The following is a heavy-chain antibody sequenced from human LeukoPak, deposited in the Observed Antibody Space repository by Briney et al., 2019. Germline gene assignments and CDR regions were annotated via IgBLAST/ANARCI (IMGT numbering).Heavy chain of an antibody. V-gene: IGHV4-34*01. D-gene: IGHD5-24*01. Sequence: SETLSLTCAVYGGFFSGEYGSWIRQPPGEGGEWIGKINQNGSTSYNPSLKSRVTLSVDTSNNEFSLKLSSVTAADTAVYYCARARGWLQSPSYFGYGGQGTLLTV. CDR3: ARARGWLQSPSYFGY. CDR2: INQNGST. J-gene: IGHJ4*02. CDR1: GGFFSGEY.